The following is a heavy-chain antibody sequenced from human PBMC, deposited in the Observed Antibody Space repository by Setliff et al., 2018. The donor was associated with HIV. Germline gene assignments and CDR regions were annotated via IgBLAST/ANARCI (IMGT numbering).Heavy chain of an antibody. CDR2: INWNGGGT. CDR3: ASSRPPDDSSGYLDH. D-gene: IGHD3-22*01. Sequence: GGSLRLSCAASGFTFDDYGMTWVRQAPGKGLEWVSGINWNGGGTGYADSVKGRFTISRDNAKNSLNLEMNSLRAEDTAIYYCASSRPPDDSSGYLDHWGQGTLVTVSS. J-gene: IGHJ4*01. CDR1: GFTFDDYG. V-gene: IGHV3-20*04.